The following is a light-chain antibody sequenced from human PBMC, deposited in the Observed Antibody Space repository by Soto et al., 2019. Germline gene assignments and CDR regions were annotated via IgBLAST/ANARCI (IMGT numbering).Light chain of an antibody. V-gene: IGKV3-20*01. CDR3: EQYGSSTPT. CDR2: GAS. CDR1: QWLXSN. J-gene: IGKJ1*01. Sequence: IGVTQCPSTLSVSPGERATLSCRASQWLXSNFDWDQQKPGQAPRVLXDGASSRARGIPDRLSGSGSGTDFTLLISRLEPEDFAVYYCEQYGSSTPTFGQGTKVDI.